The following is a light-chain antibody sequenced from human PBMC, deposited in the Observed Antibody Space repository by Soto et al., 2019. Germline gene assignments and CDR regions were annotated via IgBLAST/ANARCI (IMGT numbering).Light chain of an antibody. CDR3: QHYGRSPS. V-gene: IGKV3-20*01. J-gene: IGKJ1*01. Sequence: ETTLTQSPDTLSLSPGEGATLSCRASQIIGSAYLAWYQKEPGQAPRLLIFGASTRATGTPNRFSGSGSGTDFTLTISALESEDVAVYYCQHYGRSPSFGQGTKLEIK. CDR2: GAS. CDR1: QIIGSAY.